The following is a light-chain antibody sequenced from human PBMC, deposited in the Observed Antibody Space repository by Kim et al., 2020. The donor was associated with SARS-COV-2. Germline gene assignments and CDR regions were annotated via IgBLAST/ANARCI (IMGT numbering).Light chain of an antibody. J-gene: IGLJ1*01. CDR3: SSYASSSTYV. CDR2: DVT. Sequence: GPSIATSFTETSSDVGGYNYVSWYQQHPGKAPKLMLSDVTKRPSGVSNRFSGSKSGNTASLTISGLQAEDEADYYCSSYASSSTYVFGTGTKVTVL. V-gene: IGLV2-14*03. CDR1: SSDVGGYNY.